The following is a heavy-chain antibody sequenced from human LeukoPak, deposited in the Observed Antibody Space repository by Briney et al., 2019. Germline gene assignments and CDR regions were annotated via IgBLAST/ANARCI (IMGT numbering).Heavy chain of an antibody. V-gene: IGHV3-7*03. Sequence: PGGSLRLSCAASGFTFSSHWMSWVRQAPGKGLEWVATINQDGREKTSAASVKGRFTISRDNAKNALYLQINSRRAEDTAVYYCARGHYGMDVWGKGTTVTVSS. CDR1: GFTFSSHW. CDR3: ARGHYGMDV. J-gene: IGHJ6*04. CDR2: INQDGREK.